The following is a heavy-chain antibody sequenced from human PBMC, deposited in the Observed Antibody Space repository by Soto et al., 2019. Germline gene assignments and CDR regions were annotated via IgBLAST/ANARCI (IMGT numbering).Heavy chain of an antibody. Sequence: GGSLRLSCAASGFTFSSYGMHWVRQAPGKGLEWVSAISGGGDTTSYADSVKGRFTVSRDGSKNTLYVQMNSLRAEDTAVYCCAKGRGGSGSLTPRVDFWGQGTLVTVSS. V-gene: IGHV3-23*01. CDR3: AKGRGGSGSLTPRVDF. CDR1: GFTFSSYG. CDR2: ISGGGDTT. D-gene: IGHD3-10*01. J-gene: IGHJ4*02.